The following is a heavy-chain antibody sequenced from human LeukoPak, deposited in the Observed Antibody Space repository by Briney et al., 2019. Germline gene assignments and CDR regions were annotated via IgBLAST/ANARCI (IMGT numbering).Heavy chain of an antibody. Sequence: ASVKVSCKASGGTFSSYAISWVRQAPGQGLEWMGWINPNSGDTFYAQKFQGRVSMARDTSINTAYMELSSLRSDDTAVYYCTRVHYDFWKSGYLFGWDSWGQGTQVTVSS. CDR3: TRVHYDFWKSGYLFGWDS. V-gene: IGHV1-2*02. J-gene: IGHJ4*02. CDR2: INPNSGDT. D-gene: IGHD3-3*01. CDR1: GGTFSSYA.